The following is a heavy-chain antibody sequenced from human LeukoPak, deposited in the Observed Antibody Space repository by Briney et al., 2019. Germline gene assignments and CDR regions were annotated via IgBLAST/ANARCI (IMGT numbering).Heavy chain of an antibody. J-gene: IGHJ4*02. V-gene: IGHV4-39*01. CDR2: IYYSGST. CDR1: GGSISSSSYY. Sequence: SETLSLTCTVSGGSISSSSYYWGWIRQPPGKGPEWIGSIYYSGSTYYNPSLKSRVTISVDTSKNQFSLKLSSVTAADTAVYYCARVPLRGELRDWGQGTLVTVSS. D-gene: IGHD1-26*01. CDR3: ARVPLRGELRD.